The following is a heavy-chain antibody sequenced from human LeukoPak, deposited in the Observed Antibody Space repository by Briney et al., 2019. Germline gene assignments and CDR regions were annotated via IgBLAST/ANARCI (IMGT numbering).Heavy chain of an antibody. CDR1: GFTFSDHW. V-gene: IGHV3-74*01. D-gene: IGHD3-22*01. CDR2: INNDGTTT. Sequence: GGSLRLSCAASGFTFSDHWVHWVRQAPGKGLAWVSRINNDGTTTTYADSVKGRFTISRDNAENTVYLHISSLRAEDTVAYYCARGDYDSTFDYWGQGTLVTVSS. CDR3: ARGDYDSTFDY. J-gene: IGHJ4*02.